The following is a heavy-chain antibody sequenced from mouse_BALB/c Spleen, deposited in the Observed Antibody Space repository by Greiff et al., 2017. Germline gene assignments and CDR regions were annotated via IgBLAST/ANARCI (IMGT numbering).Heavy chain of an antibody. J-gene: IGHJ2*01. CDR3: ARAGLWLRDY. V-gene: IGHV1-4*01. CDR1: GYTFTSYT. D-gene: IGHD2-2*01. Sequence: VKLQESGAELARPGASVKMSCKASGYTFTSYTMHWVKQRPGQGLEWIGYINPSSGYTNYNQKFKDKATLTADKSSSTAYMQLSSLTSEDSAVYYCARAGLWLRDYWGQGTTLTVSS. CDR2: INPSSGYT.